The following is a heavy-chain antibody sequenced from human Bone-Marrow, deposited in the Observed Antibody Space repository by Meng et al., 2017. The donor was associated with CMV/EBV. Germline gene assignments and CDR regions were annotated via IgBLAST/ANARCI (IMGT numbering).Heavy chain of an antibody. CDR1: GYSFTSYW. V-gene: IGHV5-51*01. CDR2: IYPGDSDT. Sequence: KVSCKGSGYSFTSYWIGRVRQMPGKGLEWMGIIYPGDSDTRYSPSFQGQVTISADKSISTAYLQWSSRKTSDSAMYYCSRLPAVLRYFGGLRCSTSGDGMDVWGQGTTVTFSS. J-gene: IGHJ6*02. CDR3: SRLPAVLRYFGGLRCSTSGDGMDV. D-gene: IGHD3-9*01.